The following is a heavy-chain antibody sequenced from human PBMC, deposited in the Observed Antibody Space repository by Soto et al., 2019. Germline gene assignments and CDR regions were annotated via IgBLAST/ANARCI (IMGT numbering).Heavy chain of an antibody. J-gene: IGHJ6*02. V-gene: IGHV3-30-3*01. CDR2: ISYDGSNK. Sequence: SGGSLRLSCAASGFTFSSYAMHWVRQAPGKGLEWVAVISYDGSNKYYADSVKGRFTISRDNSKNTLYLQMNSLRAEDTAVYYCARDRLRYNWNDFPYYYYGMDVWAQGTTVTVSS. D-gene: IGHD1-1*01. CDR3: ARDRLRYNWNDFPYYYYGMDV. CDR1: GFTFSSYA.